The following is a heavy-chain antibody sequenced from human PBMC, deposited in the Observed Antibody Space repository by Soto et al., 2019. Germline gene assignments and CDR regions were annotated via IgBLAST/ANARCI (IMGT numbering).Heavy chain of an antibody. Sequence: ESGGGLVQPGGSLRLSCAASGFTFSNYDMHWVRHATGKGLEWVSAIDIAGDTYYPDSVKGRFTISREKAKNSLYLQMNSLRADDTAVYYCARAARWLQSRYFDLWGRGTLVTVSS. CDR3: ARAARWLQSRYFDL. V-gene: IGHV3-13*01. CDR1: GFTFSNYD. J-gene: IGHJ2*01. D-gene: IGHD5-12*01. CDR2: IDIAGDT.